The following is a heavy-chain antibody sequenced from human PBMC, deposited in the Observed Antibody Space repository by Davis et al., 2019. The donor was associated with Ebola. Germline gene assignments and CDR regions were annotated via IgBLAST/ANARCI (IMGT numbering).Heavy chain of an antibody. V-gene: IGHV3-23*01. CDR3: ARGTWELLKRPFDY. D-gene: IGHD1-26*01. J-gene: IGHJ4*02. CDR1: GFTFSSHA. Sequence: PGGSLRLSCAASGFTFSSHAMSWVRQALGKGLEWVSGIGGSGGSTNYADSVKGRFTISRDNSKNTLYLQMNSLRAEDTAVYYCARGTWELLKRPFDYWGQGTLVTVSS. CDR2: IGGSGGST.